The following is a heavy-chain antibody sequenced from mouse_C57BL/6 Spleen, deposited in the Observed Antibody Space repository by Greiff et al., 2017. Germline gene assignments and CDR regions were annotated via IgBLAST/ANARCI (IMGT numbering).Heavy chain of an antibody. V-gene: IGHV1-69*01. CDR2: IDPSDSYT. J-gene: IGHJ3*01. Sequence: VQLKQPGAELVMPGASVKLSCKASGYTFTSYWMHWVKQRPGQGLEWIGEIDPSDSYTNYNQKFKGKSTLTVDKSSSTAYMQLSSLTSEDSAVYYCARSEFAYWGQGTLVTVSA. CDR3: ARSEFAY. CDR1: GYTFTSYW.